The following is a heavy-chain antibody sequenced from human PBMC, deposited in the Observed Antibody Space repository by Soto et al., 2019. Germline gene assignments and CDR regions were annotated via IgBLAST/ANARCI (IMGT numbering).Heavy chain of an antibody. J-gene: IGHJ4*02. CDR2: IVVGSGNT. CDR3: AADRHSGSYSDY. CDR1: GFTFTSSA. D-gene: IGHD1-26*01. Sequence: ASVKVSCKASGFTFTSSAVQWVRQARGQRLEWIGWIVVGSGNTNYAQKFQERVTITRDMSTSTAYMELSSLRSEDTAVYYCAADRHSGSYSDYWGQGTLVTVSS. V-gene: IGHV1-58*01.